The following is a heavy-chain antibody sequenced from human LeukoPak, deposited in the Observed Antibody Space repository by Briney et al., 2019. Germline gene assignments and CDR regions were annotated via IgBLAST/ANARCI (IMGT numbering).Heavy chain of an antibody. CDR3: AREFVDGSGWFYFDY. V-gene: IGHV3-53*01. CDR2: IYSGGST. Sequence: GGSLRLSCAASGFTVSSNYMSWVRQAPGKGLEWVSVIYSGGSTYYADSVKGRFTISRDNSKNTLYLQMNSLRAEDTAVYYCAREFVDGSGWFYFDYWGQGTLVTVSS. D-gene: IGHD6-19*01. J-gene: IGHJ4*02. CDR1: GFTVSSNY.